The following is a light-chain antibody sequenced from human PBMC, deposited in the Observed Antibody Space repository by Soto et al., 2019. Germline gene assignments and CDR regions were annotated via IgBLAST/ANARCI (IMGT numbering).Light chain of an antibody. V-gene: IGLV2-8*01. CDR2: EVT. J-gene: IGLJ1*01. CDR3: SSYSGTNNYV. CDR1: SSDVGGYNF. Sequence: QSALTQPPSASGSPGQSVTISCTGTSSDVGGYNFVSWYQQHPGKAPTLIIYEVTKRPSGVPDRFSGSKSGNTASLTVSGFQAEDEADYYCSSYSGTNNYVFGTGTKVTVL.